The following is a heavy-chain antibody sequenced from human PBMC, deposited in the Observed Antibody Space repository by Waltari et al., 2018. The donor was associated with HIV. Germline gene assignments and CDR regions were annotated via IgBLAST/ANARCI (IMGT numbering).Heavy chain of an antibody. CDR2: MNSGGSSK. Sequence: QIHLVESGGGLVKPEGSLRLSCAASGFTFSAYDMSWIRQAPGKQPEWVSYMNSGGSSKYFADFVNGRFTISRDNSENSLYLQMNNLRAEDTAVYYCAKMGGVFYRFDAWGQGTLVTVSS. CDR1: GFTFSAYD. CDR3: AKMGGVFYRFDA. D-gene: IGHD2-8*01. V-gene: IGHV3-11*04. J-gene: IGHJ5*02.